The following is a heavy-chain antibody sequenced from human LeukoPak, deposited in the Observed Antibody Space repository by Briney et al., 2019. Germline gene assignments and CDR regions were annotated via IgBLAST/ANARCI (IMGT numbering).Heavy chain of an antibody. J-gene: IGHJ4*02. Sequence: GGSLRLSCAVSGFSVSNNYMSWVRQAPGRGLECVAVIHSHGSTNYGGSVKGRFTISRDASKNTLYLQMNSLRVEDSALYYCARGTELNFWSGYLDSWGQGTLVTVSS. D-gene: IGHD3-3*01. CDR1: GFSVSNNY. V-gene: IGHV3-53*01. CDR2: IHSHGST. CDR3: ARGTELNFWSGYLDS.